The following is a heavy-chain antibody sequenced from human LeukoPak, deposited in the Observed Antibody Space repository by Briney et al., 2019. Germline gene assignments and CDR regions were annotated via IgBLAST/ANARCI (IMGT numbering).Heavy chain of an antibody. J-gene: IGHJ5*02. D-gene: IGHD3-3*01. CDR2: IRHDGSSE. Sequence: GGSLRLSCLASGFTFNTYAMHWVPRAPGKGLEGVAFIRHDGSSEYYADSVKGRFIISRDRSGNTLFLQMKSLRPEDTAIYYCARHNTRFLERLPALGSWGQGTLVTVSS. CDR3: ARHNTRFLERLPALGS. V-gene: IGHV3-30*02. CDR1: GFTFNTYA.